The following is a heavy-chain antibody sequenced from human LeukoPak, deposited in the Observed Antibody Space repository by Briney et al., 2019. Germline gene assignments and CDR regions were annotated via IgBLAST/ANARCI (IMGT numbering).Heavy chain of an antibody. V-gene: IGHV1-2*02. Sequence: ASVKVSCKASGYTFTGYYMHWVRQAPGQGLEWMGWINPNSGGTNYAQKFQGRVTMTRDTSISTAYMELSRLRSDDTAVYYCARAGSGWYSHFDYWGQGTLVTVSS. J-gene: IGHJ4*02. CDR1: GYTFTGYY. CDR3: ARAGSGWYSHFDY. CDR2: INPNSGGT. D-gene: IGHD6-19*01.